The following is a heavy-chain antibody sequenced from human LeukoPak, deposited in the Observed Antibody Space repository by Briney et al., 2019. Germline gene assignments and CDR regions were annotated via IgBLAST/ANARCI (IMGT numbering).Heavy chain of an antibody. V-gene: IGHV1-24*01. CDR3: ATAPIDSSGYPNYYYYMDV. CDR1: GYTLTELS. J-gene: IGHJ6*03. Sequence: ASVKVSCKVSGYTLTELSMHWVRQAPGKGLEWMGGFDPEDGETIYAQKFQGRVTMTEDTSTGTAYMEPSSLRSEDTAVYYCATAPIDSSGYPNYYYYMDVWGKGTTVTVSS. CDR2: FDPEDGET. D-gene: IGHD3-22*01.